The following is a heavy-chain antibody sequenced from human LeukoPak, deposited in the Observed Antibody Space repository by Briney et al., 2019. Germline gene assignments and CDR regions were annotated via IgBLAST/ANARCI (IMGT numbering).Heavy chain of an antibody. CDR1: GFTFSSYW. J-gene: IGHJ4*02. V-gene: IGHV3-7*01. CDR2: IKQDGSEK. CDR3: ARDRFRGVVVPAAIGN. Sequence: GGSLRLSRAASGFTFSSYWMSWVRQAPGKGLEWVANIKQDGSEKYYVDSVKGRFTISRDNAKNSLYLQMNSLRAEDTAAYYCARDRFRGVVVPAAIGNWGQGTLVTVSS. D-gene: IGHD2-2*01.